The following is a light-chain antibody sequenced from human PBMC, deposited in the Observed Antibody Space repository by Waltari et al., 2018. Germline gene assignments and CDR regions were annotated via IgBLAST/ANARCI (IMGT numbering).Light chain of an antibody. CDR1: QSVSSN. CDR3: QQYYGVPLT. V-gene: IGKV3-15*01. CDR2: DAS. Sequence: EKVMTQSPATLSVSPGEVVTLSCRASQSVSSNVAWYQHRPGQAPRLLIYDASTRASGIPARFSGSWSGTEFALTISGLQSEDFALYYCQQYYGVPLTFGGGTKVEIK. J-gene: IGKJ4*01.